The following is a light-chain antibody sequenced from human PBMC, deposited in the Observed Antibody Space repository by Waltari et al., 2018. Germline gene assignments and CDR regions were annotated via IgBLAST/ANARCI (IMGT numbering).Light chain of an antibody. CDR2: GAS. J-gene: IGKJ3*01. CDR3: QQYGSSPPSFT. CDR1: RRVSSSY. V-gene: IGKV3-20*01. Sequence: EIVLTQSPGTLSLSPGEKSTLACRASRRVSSSYLAWYQQKPGQAPSLLIAGASSRATGIPDRFSGSGSGTDFTLTISRLEPEDFAVYYCQQYGSSPPSFTFGPGTKVDIK.